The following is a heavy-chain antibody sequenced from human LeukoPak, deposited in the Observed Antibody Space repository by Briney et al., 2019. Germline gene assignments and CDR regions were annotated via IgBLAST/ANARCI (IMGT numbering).Heavy chain of an antibody. J-gene: IGHJ4*01. V-gene: IGHV3-74*01. CDR1: GFTFSSYW. D-gene: IGHD4-17*01. CDR2: INSDGSST. Sequence: GGSLRLSCAASGFTFSSYWMHLVRQAPGKGLVWVSRINSDGSSTSYADSVKGRFTISRDNAKSTLYLQMNRLRAEDTAVYYCARAPTTVTTFDYWGQGTLVTVSS. CDR3: ARAPTTVTTFDY.